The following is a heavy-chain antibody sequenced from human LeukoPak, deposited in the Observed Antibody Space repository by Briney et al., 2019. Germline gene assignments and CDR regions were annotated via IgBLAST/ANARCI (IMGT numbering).Heavy chain of an antibody. Sequence: GASVKVSCKASGYTFTSYGISWVRQAPGQGLEWMGWISGYNGNTKYVQKFQGRVTMTTDTSTSTAYMELRSPRSDDTAVYYCARVDTDSSAYYYYYGMDVWGQGTTVTVSS. J-gene: IGHJ6*02. V-gene: IGHV1-18*01. D-gene: IGHD3-22*01. CDR1: GYTFTSYG. CDR3: ARVDTDSSAYYYYYGMDV. CDR2: ISGYNGNT.